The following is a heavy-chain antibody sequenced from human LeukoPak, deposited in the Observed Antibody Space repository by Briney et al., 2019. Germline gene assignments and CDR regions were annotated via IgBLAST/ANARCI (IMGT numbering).Heavy chain of an antibody. J-gene: IGHJ4*02. Sequence: LGGSLRLSCAASGFTVSSNYMSWVRQAPGKGLEWVSVIYSGGSTYYAESVKGRFTISRHNSKNTLYLQMNSLRAEDTAVYYCAISSSWYGRTVSDYWGQGTLVTVSS. V-gene: IGHV3-53*04. CDR3: AISSSWYGRTVSDY. D-gene: IGHD6-13*01. CDR1: GFTVSSNY. CDR2: IYSGGST.